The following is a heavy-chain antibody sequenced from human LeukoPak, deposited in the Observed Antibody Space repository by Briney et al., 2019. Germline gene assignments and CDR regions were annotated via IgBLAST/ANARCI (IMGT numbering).Heavy chain of an antibody. D-gene: IGHD3-10*01. CDR1: GFTFSTYW. V-gene: IGHV3-21*05. CDR2: ISGSSSDI. Sequence: PGGSLRLSCAASGFTFSTYWMNWVRQAPGKGLEWVSYISGSSSDIYYADSVKGRFTISRDNAKNSLYLQMNSLRAEDTAVYYCARPLYNYGLLWGVDYWGQGTLVTVSS. CDR3: ARPLYNYGLLWGVDY. J-gene: IGHJ4*02.